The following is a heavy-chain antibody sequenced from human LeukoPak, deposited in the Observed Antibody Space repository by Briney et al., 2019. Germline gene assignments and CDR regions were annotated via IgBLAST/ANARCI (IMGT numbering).Heavy chain of an antibody. CDR3: AREGYSGYDSGY. D-gene: IGHD5-12*01. Sequence: SVKVSCKAPGGTFSSYAISWVRQAPGQGLEWMGGIIPIFGTANYAQKFQGRVTITADESTSTAYMELSGLRSEDTAVYYCAREGYSGYDSGYWGQGTLVTVSS. V-gene: IGHV1-69*13. CDR1: GGTFSSYA. J-gene: IGHJ4*02. CDR2: IIPIFGTA.